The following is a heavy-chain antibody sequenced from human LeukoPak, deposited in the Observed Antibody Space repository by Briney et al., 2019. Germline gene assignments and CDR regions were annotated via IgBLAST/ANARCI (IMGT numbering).Heavy chain of an antibody. V-gene: IGHV3-7*01. CDR1: GFIFTDYW. CDR3: AREGGSSGWYFDY. Sequence: GGSLRLSCAASGFIFTDYWMYWVRQAPGKGLAWVANIKEDGSEKNYVDSVKGRFTISRDNAKNSLYLQMNSLRAEDTAVYYCAREGGSSGWYFDYWGQGTLVTVSS. D-gene: IGHD6-19*01. CDR2: IKEDGSEK. J-gene: IGHJ4*02.